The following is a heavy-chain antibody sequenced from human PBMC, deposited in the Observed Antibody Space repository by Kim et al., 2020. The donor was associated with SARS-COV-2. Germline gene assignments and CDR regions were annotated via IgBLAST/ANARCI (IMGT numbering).Heavy chain of an antibody. V-gene: IGHV4-59*08. D-gene: IGHD7-27*01. CDR3: ARRGGTGDMLVAFDI. CDR2: IYFSGST. J-gene: IGHJ3*02. CDR1: GGSISSYY. Sequence: SETLSLTCTVSGGSISSYYWSWIRQPPGKGLEWIGYIYFSGSTNYNPSLKSRFTISVATSKNQFSLKLSSVTAADTAVYYCARRGGTGDMLVAFDIWGQGTMVTVSS.